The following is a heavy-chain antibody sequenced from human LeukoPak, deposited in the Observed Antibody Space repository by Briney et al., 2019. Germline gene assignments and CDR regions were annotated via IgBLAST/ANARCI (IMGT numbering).Heavy chain of an antibody. CDR2: MNPKTGET. J-gene: IGHJ3*01. Sequence: GASVKVSCKTSGYTFTDFYMHWVRQAPGQGLEWLGWMNPKTGETRYGQNFQGRVTMTRDTSITTAYMELSSLRSDDTAAYYCAREAGDNTYNVWGQGTMVTVS. CDR1: GYTFTDFY. D-gene: IGHD3-16*01. CDR3: AREAGDNTYNV. V-gene: IGHV1-2*02.